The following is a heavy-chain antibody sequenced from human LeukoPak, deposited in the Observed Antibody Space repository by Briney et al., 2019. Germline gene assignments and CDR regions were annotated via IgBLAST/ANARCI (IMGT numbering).Heavy chain of an antibody. D-gene: IGHD3-22*01. CDR2: IKEDGSEK. V-gene: IGHV3-7*03. CDR1: GFTFNTYW. CDR3: ASGGYYDSSGYEPAYYYYYGMDV. Sequence: GGSLRLSCAASGFTFNTYWMNWIRQAPGKGLEWVANIKEDGSEKYYVDSVKGRFTISRDNAKNTLYLQMNSLRAEDTAVYYCASGGYYDSSGYEPAYYYYYGMDVWGQGTTVTVSS. J-gene: IGHJ6*02.